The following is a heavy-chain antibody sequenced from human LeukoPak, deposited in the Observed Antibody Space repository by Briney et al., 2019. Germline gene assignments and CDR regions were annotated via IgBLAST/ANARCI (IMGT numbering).Heavy chain of an antibody. CDR3: ARGDYYDSSGYPAWDY. D-gene: IGHD3-22*01. V-gene: IGHV3-23*01. Sequence: PGGSLRLSCAASGFTFSSYAMSWVRQAPGKGLEWVSGISGSGGSAYYADSVKGRFTISRDNSKNTLYLQMNSLRAEDTAVYYCARGDYYDSSGYPAWDYWGQGTLVTVSS. J-gene: IGHJ4*02. CDR2: ISGSGGSA. CDR1: GFTFSSYA.